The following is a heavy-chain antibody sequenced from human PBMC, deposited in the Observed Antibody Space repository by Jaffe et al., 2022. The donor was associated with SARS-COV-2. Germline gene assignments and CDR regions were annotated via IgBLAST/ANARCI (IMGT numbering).Heavy chain of an antibody. CDR1: GGSISSYY. CDR2: IYYSGST. D-gene: IGHD6-13*01. CDR3: ARVGGSSWYPPHYYYYYGMDV. Sequence: QVQLQESGPGLVKPSETLSLTCTVSGGSISSYYWSWIRQPPGKGLEWIGYIYYSGSTNYNPSLKSRVTISVDTSKNQFSLKLSSVTAADTAVYYCARVGGSSWYPPHYYYYYGMDVWGQGTTVTVSS. J-gene: IGHJ6*02. V-gene: IGHV4-59*01.